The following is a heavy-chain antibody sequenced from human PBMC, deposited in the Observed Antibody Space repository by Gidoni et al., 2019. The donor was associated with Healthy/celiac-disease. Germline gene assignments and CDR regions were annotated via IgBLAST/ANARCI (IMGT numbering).Heavy chain of an antibody. CDR1: GFTFSSYG. D-gene: IGHD1-26*01. CDR3: ARDRQGGALDY. J-gene: IGHJ4*02. CDR2: IWHDGSNK. Sequence: VRMLESGGGVGEPGRSLRISCAASGFTFSSYGMHWVRQAPGKGRGWVAVIWHDGSNKYYADSVKGRFTIPRDNSKNTLYLQMTSLRAEDTAVYYCARDRQGGALDYWGQGTLVTVSS. V-gene: IGHV3-33*01.